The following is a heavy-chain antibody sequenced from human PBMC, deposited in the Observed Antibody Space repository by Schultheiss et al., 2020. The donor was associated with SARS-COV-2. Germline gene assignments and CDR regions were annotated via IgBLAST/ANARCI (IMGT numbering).Heavy chain of an antibody. Sequence: SETLSLTCAVSGYSISSGYYWSWIRQPPGKGLEWIGEINHSGSTNYNPSLKSRVTISVDTSKNQFSLKLSSVTAADMAVYYCARGMVYYYYGMDVWGQGTTVTVSS. CDR3: ARGMVYYYYGMDV. CDR1: GYSISSGYY. J-gene: IGHJ6*02. D-gene: IGHD3-10*01. CDR2: INHSGST. V-gene: IGHV4-34*01.